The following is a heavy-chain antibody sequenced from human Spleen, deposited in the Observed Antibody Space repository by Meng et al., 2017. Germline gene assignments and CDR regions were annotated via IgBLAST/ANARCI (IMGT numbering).Heavy chain of an antibody. Sequence: GESLKISCAASGFTFSTYAMSWVRQAPGKGLEWVSAISGGGGTTYYADSVKGRFTISRDNSKNTLSLQMNSLRADDTAVYYCAKGWGGYYFDFWGQGTLVTVSS. J-gene: IGHJ4*02. CDR2: ISGGGGTT. CDR1: GFTFSTYA. D-gene: IGHD2-21*01. CDR3: AKGWGGYYFDF. V-gene: IGHV3-23*01.